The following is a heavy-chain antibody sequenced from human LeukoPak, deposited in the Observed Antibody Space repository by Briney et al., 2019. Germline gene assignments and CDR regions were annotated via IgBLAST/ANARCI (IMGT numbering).Heavy chain of an antibody. CDR3: ARVLYGDYPFDY. V-gene: IGHV3-20*04. J-gene: IGHJ4*02. Sequence: GGSLRLSCAASGVTFDDYDMGWVRQAPGKGLEWVSGINWNGGSTGYADSVKGRFTISRDNAKNSLYLQMNSLRAEDTALYYCARVLYGDYPFDYWGQGTLVTVSS. CDR1: GVTFDDYD. D-gene: IGHD4-17*01. CDR2: INWNGGST.